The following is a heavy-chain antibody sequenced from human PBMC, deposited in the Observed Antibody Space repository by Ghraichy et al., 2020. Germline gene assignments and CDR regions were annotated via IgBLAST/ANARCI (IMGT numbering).Heavy chain of an antibody. CDR3: ARLRRSGYDFHYYYYGMDV. J-gene: IGHJ6*02. CDR2: INHSGST. D-gene: IGHD5-12*01. V-gene: IGHV4-34*01. Sequence: SETLSLTCAVYGGSFSGYYWSWIRQPPGKGLEWIGEINHSGSTNYNPSLKSRVTISVDTSKNQFSLKLSSVTAADTAVYYCARLRRSGYDFHYYYYGMDVWGQGTTVTVSS. CDR1: GGSFSGYY.